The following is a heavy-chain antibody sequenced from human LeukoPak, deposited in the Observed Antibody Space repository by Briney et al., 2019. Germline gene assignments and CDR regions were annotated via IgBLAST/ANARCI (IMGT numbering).Heavy chain of an antibody. J-gene: IGHJ6*02. CDR3: ARDVVINYYYGMDV. V-gene: IGHV4-31*03. Sequence: SETLSLTCTVSGGSISSGGYYWSWIRQHPGKGLEWIGYIYYSGSTYYNPSLKSRVTISVDTSKNQFSLKLSSVTAADTAVYYCARDVVINYYYGMDVWGQGTTVTVSS. CDR2: IYYSGST. D-gene: IGHD3-22*01. CDR1: GGSISSGGYY.